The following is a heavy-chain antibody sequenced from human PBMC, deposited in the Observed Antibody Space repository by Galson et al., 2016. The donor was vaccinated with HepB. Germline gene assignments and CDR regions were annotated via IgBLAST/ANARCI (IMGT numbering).Heavy chain of an antibody. J-gene: IGHJ2*01. CDR2: RSYSGSS. D-gene: IGHD3-10*01. Sequence: ETLSLTCSVYGGSISSSPYYWGWIRQPPGKGLEWIGSRSYSGSSYYNPYLKSRITMSVDTSKNEFSLKMRSVTVADTAVYYCARLADSYGSGRYDWYFDLWGRGTLVTVYS. V-gene: IGHV4-39*01. CDR3: ARLADSYGSGRYDWYFDL. CDR1: GGSISSSPYY.